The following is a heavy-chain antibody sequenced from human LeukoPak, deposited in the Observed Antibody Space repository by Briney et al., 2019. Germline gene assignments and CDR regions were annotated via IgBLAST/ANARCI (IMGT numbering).Heavy chain of an antibody. Sequence: GGSLRLSCAASGFTFSSYGMSWVRQAPGKGLEWVAFIRYDGNNKYYADSVKGRFTISRDNSKNTLYLQMNSLRVEDTAVYYCAKGITLVRGVLHDAFDIWGQGTMVTVSS. J-gene: IGHJ3*02. CDR2: IRYDGNNK. CDR1: GFTFSSYG. D-gene: IGHD3-10*01. V-gene: IGHV3-30*02. CDR3: AKGITLVRGVLHDAFDI.